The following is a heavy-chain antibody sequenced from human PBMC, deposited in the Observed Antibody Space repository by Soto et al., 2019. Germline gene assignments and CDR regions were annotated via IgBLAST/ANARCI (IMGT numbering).Heavy chain of an antibody. CDR3: ARDVHRVAGIRSIDY. CDR1: GGSISSGDYY. Sequence: SSETLSLTCTVSGGSISSGDYYWSWIRQPPGKGLEWIGYIYYSGSTYYNPSLKSRVTISVDTSKNQFSLKLSSVTAADTAVYYCARDVHRVAGIRSIDYWGQGTLVTVSS. D-gene: IGHD3-3*01. J-gene: IGHJ4*02. CDR2: IYYSGST. V-gene: IGHV4-30-4*01.